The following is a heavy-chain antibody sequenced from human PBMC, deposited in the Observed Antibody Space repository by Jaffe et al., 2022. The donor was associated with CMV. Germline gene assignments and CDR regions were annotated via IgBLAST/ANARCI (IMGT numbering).Heavy chain of an antibody. V-gene: IGHV2-5*01. CDR1: GFSLSTSGVG. Sequence: QITLKESGPTLVKPTQTLTLTCTFSGFSLSTSGVGVGWIRQPPGKALEWLALIYWNDDKRYSPSLKSRLTITKDTSKNQVVLTMTNMDPVDTATYYCAHTPLVITFGGVIVKGPFDYWGQGTLVTVSS. J-gene: IGHJ4*02. CDR3: AHTPLVITFGGVIVKGPFDY. D-gene: IGHD3-16*02. CDR2: IYWNDDK.